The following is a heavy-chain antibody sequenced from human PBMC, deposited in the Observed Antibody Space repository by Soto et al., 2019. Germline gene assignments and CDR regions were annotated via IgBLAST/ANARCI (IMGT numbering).Heavy chain of an antibody. CDR3: ARDPVMTTVTTNLDAYGMDV. CDR1: GYTFTGYY. Sequence: ASVKVSCKASGYTFTGYYMHLVRQAPGQGLEWMGWINPNSGGTNYAQKFQGWVTMTRDTSISTAYMELSRLRSDDTAVYYCARDPVMTTVTTNLDAYGMDVWGQGTTVTVSS. J-gene: IGHJ6*02. D-gene: IGHD4-17*01. V-gene: IGHV1-2*04. CDR2: INPNSGGT.